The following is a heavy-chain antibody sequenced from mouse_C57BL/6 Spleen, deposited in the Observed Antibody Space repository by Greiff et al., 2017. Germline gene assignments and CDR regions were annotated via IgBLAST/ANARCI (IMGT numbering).Heavy chain of an antibody. J-gene: IGHJ1*03. V-gene: IGHV5-17*01. D-gene: IGHD2-5*01. CDR3: ARRSNSGYFDV. CDR2: ISSVSSTI. CDR1: GFTFSDYG. Sequence: VQRVESGGGLVKPGGSLKLSCAASGFTFSDYGMHWVRQAPEKGLEWVAYISSVSSTIYYADTVKGRFTISRDNAKNTLFLQMTSLRSEDTAMYYCARRSNSGYFDVWGTGTTVTVSS.